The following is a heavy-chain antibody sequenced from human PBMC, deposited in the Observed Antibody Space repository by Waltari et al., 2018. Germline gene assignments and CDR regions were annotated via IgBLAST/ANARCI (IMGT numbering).Heavy chain of an antibody. J-gene: IGHJ4*02. CDR1: GGSFTFSS. D-gene: IGHD2-21*01. CDR3: ARRGYCGIDCYSNYFDF. Sequence: QVLLQQWGAGLLKPSETRSLTCAVYGGSFTFSSWRWIRQPPGEGLEWIGEITHSGSTNYNPSLKSRVSISVDTPNNQFSLKLTSVTAADTAAYYCARRGYCGIDCYSNYFDFWGQGTLVTVSS. V-gene: IGHV4-34*01. CDR2: ITHSGST.